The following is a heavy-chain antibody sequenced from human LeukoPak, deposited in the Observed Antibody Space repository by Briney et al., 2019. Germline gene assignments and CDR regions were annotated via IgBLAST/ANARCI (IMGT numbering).Heavy chain of an antibody. D-gene: IGHD1-26*01. J-gene: IGHJ6*02. CDR3: ARHRSVGATKNYYYGMDV. CDR1: GYSFTSYW. V-gene: IGHV5-51*01. CDR2: IYPGDSDT. Sequence: GESLKISCKGSGYSFTSYWIGWVRQMPGKGLEWMGIIYPGDSDTRYSPSFQGQVTIPADKSISTAYLQWSSLKASDTAMYYCARHRSVGATKNYYYGMDVWGQGTTVTVSS.